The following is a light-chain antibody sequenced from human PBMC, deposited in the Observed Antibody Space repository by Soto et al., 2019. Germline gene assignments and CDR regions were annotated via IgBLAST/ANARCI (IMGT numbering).Light chain of an antibody. CDR1: QTISSW. Sequence: DIQMTQPPSTLSGSVGDRVTITCRASQTISSWLAWYQQKPGKAPKLLIYDASNSESGVPSRFSGSGSGTEFSLTISNLQPDDFATYYCQHYKSYPWTFGQGTKVDIK. V-gene: IGKV1-5*01. CDR2: DAS. CDR3: QHYKSYPWT. J-gene: IGKJ1*01.